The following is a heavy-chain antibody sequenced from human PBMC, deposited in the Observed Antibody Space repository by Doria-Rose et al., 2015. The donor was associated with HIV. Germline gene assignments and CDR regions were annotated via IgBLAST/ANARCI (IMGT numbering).Heavy chain of an antibody. CDR2: IYSSGSP. J-gene: IGHJ6*03. Sequence: QVQVQESGPGLVKPAETLSLTCTVSGGSISSYYWNWIRQPPGKGLEWIGYIYSSGSPHYNPSLKSRLTISIDTSKNRFSLKRSSVTAADTAVYYCARFRPSRGIYYSLDVWGKGTTVTVSS. CDR1: GGSISSYY. V-gene: IGHV4-4*09. CDR3: ARFRPSRGIYYSLDV. D-gene: IGHD3-10*01.